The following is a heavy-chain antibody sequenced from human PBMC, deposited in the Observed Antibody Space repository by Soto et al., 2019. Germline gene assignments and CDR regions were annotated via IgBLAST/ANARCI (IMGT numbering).Heavy chain of an antibody. D-gene: IGHD4-17*01. V-gene: IGHV2-5*02. J-gene: IGHJ4*02. CDR3: XHKGYGDYPLDY. Sequence: QITLKESGPALVKPTQTLTLTCTFSGXXLXXXXXXXXXXRQPPGKALEWLAVLYWEDSKHYSPSLESRLTXXXXXXXXXXXXXXTXMDPXXTXXXXXXHKGYGDYPLDYWGQGTLVTVSS. CDR2: LYWEDSK. CDR1: GXXLXXXXXX.